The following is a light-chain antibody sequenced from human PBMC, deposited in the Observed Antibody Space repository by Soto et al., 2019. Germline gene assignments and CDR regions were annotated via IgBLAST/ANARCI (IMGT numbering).Light chain of an antibody. CDR1: QSISTN. J-gene: IGKJ3*01. V-gene: IGKV3-15*01. Sequence: EIVMTQSPATLSVSPGERASLSCRASQSISTNLAWYQQKPGQAPRLLIYGASTRATGIPARFSGSGSGTKFTLTISSPQSEDFAVYYCQQYDKWQLTFGPGTKVDI. CDR2: GAS. CDR3: QQYDKWQLT.